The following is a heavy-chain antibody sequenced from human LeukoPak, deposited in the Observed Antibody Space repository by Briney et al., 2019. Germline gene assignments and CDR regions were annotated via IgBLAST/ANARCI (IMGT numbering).Heavy chain of an antibody. V-gene: IGHV3-23*01. D-gene: IGHD2-21*01. CDR3: AKNPNCYDYGDY. CDR1: GFTFSSYG. J-gene: IGHJ4*02. CDR2: ISGSGGST. Sequence: GGSLRLSCAASGFTFSSYGMSWVRQAPGKGLEWVSAISGSGGSTYYADSVKGRFTISRDNSKNTLYLQMNSLRAEDTAVYYCAKNPNCYDYGDYWGQGTLVTVSS.